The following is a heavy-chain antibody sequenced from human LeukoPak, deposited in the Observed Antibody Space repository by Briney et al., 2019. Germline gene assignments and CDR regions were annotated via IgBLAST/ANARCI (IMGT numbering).Heavy chain of an antibody. CDR3: ARYGGSYRGPEFDY. V-gene: IGHV4-34*01. CDR2: INHSGST. CDR1: DGSFSGYC. J-gene: IGHJ4*02. D-gene: IGHD1-26*01. Sequence: SDTLSLTGVVYDGSFSGYCWSWIHQPPGKGLEWVGEINHSGSTNYKSSLKSRVTISVDTSNNQFSLKLSSVTAADTAVYYCARYGGSYRGPEFDYWGQGTLVTVSS.